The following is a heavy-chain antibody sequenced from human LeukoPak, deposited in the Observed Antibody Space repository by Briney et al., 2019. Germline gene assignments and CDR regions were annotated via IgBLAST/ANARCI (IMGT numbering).Heavy chain of an antibody. D-gene: IGHD6-13*01. CDR1: GGSISSSSYY. Sequence: SETLSLTCTVSGGSISSSSYYWGWIRQPPGKGLEWIGSIYYSGSTYYNPSLKSRVTISVDTSKNQFSLKLSPVTAADTAVYYCARDFSGYSSPFDPWGQGTLVTVSS. V-gene: IGHV4-39*07. J-gene: IGHJ5*02. CDR3: ARDFSGYSSPFDP. CDR2: IYYSGST.